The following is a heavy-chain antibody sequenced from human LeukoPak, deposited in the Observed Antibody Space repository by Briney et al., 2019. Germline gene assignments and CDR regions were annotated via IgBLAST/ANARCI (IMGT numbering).Heavy chain of an antibody. J-gene: IGHJ4*02. D-gene: IGHD4-17*01. CDR3: ARDLSRHDDYGSNRMDY. CDR2: ISYDGSNK. CDR1: GFTFSSYA. Sequence: PGRSLRLSCAASGFTFSSYAMHWVRQAPGKGLEWVAVISYDGSNKYYADSVKGRFTISRDNSKNTLYLQMNSQRAEDTAVYYCARDLSRHDDYGSNRMDYWGQGTLVTVSS. V-gene: IGHV3-30-3*01.